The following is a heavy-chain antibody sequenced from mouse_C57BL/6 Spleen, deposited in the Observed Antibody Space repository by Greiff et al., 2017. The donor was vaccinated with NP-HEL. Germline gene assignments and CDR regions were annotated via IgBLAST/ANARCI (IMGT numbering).Heavy chain of an antibody. V-gene: IGHV1-82*01. CDR3: ARSRPVYYGSSYGYFDV. J-gene: IGHJ1*03. D-gene: IGHD1-1*01. CDR2: IYPGDGDT. CDR1: GYAFSSSW. Sequence: QVQLQQSGPELVKPGASVKISCKASGYAFSSSWMNWVKPRPGKGLAWIGRIYPGDGDTNYNGKFKGKATLTADKSSSTAYMQLSSLTSEDSAVYFCARSRPVYYGSSYGYFDVWGTGTTVTVSS.